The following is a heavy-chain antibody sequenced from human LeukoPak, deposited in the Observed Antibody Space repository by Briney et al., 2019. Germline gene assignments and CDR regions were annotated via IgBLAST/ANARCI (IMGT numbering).Heavy chain of an antibody. J-gene: IGHJ4*02. CDR2: INPNSGGT. Sequence: ASVKVSCKASGYTFTGYYMHWVRQAPGQGLEWMGWINPNSGGTNYAQKFQGRVTISVDTSKNQFSLKLSSVTAADTAVYYCARLNYYDSSSYNYWGQGTLVTVSS. CDR1: GYTFTGYY. D-gene: IGHD3-22*01. CDR3: ARLNYYDSSSYNY. V-gene: IGHV1-2*02.